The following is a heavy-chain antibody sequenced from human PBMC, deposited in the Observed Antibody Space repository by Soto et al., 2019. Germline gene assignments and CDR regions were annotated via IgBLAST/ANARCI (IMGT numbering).Heavy chain of an antibody. J-gene: IGHJ4*02. CDR1: GFTFSSYA. D-gene: IGHD3-3*01. CDR3: AKDLRRITIFGVVIIPRGV. CDR2: ISGSGGST. Sequence: PGGSLRLSCAASGFTFSSYAMSWVRQAPGKGLEWVSAISGSGGSTYYADSVKGRFTISRDNSKNTLYLQVNSLRAEDTAVYYCAKDLRRITIFGVVIIPRGVWGQGTLVTVSS. V-gene: IGHV3-23*01.